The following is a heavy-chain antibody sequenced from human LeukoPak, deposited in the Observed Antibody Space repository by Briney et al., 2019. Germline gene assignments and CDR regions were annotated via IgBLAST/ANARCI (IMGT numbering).Heavy chain of an antibody. V-gene: IGHV3-21*01. CDR3: ARVEVTAIPIDY. CDR2: ISSSSSYI. Sequence: GGSLRLSCAASGFTFSSYSMNWVRQAPGRGLEWVSSISSSSSYIYYADSVKGRFTISRDNAKNSLYLQMNSLRAEDTAVYYCARVEVTAIPIDYWGQGTLVTVSS. D-gene: IGHD2-21*02. J-gene: IGHJ4*02. CDR1: GFTFSSYS.